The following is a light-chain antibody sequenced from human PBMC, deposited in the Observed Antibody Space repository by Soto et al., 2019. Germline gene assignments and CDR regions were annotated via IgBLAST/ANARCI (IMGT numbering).Light chain of an antibody. CDR3: SSYTITSTYV. Sequence: HFGLIQPPPVSGSPDQSFTISSPGTTSDVGGYHYVSWYQHHPGKAPKLMIYDVSNRPSGVSNRFSGSKSGNTASLTISGLQAGDEADYYCSSYTITSTYVFGTGTKVTVL. J-gene: IGLJ1*01. CDR1: TSDVGGYHY. CDR2: DVS. V-gene: IGLV2-14*03.